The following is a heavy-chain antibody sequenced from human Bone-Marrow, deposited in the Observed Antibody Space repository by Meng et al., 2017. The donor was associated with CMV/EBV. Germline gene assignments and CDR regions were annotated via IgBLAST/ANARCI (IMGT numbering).Heavy chain of an antibody. CDR3: ATANDYGDYSLY. D-gene: IGHD4-17*01. J-gene: IGHJ4*02. Sequence: GESLKISCTASGFTFSSYGMHWVRQAPGKGLEWVAFIRYDGSNKYYADYVKGRFTISRDNSKNTLYLQMNSLRAEDTDVYYCATANDYGDYSLYWGQGTLVTVSS. CDR1: GFTFSSYG. CDR2: IRYDGSNK. V-gene: IGHV3-30*02.